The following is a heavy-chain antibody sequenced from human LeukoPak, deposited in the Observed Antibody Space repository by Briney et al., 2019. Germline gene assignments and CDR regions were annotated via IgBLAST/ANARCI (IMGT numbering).Heavy chain of an antibody. CDR3: ARMTGQVGATPHFDY. CDR2: IDWDDDE. J-gene: IGHJ4*02. V-gene: IGHV2-70*04. Sequence: ESGPALVKPTQTLTLTCTFSGFSLSTSGMRVSWIRQPPGKALEWLARIDWDDDEVYSTSLKTRLTISKDTSKNQVVLTMTNMDPVDTATYYCARMTGQVGATPHFDYWGQGTLVTVSS. D-gene: IGHD1-26*01. CDR1: GFSLSTSGMR.